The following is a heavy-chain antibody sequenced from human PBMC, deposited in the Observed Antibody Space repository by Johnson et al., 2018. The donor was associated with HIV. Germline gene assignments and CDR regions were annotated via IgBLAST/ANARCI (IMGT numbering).Heavy chain of an antibody. CDR2: ISYDGSNK. CDR3: VRGGSDAFDI. V-gene: IGHV3-30-3*01. D-gene: IGHD3-10*01. CDR1: GFTFSSYA. Sequence: QVRLVESGGGLVQPGRSLRLSCAASGFTFSSYAMHWVRQDPGKGLEWEAVISYDGSNKYYADSVKGRFTISRDDSKNTLYLQMNSLRAEDTAVYYCVRGGSDAFDIWGQGTMVTVSS. J-gene: IGHJ3*02.